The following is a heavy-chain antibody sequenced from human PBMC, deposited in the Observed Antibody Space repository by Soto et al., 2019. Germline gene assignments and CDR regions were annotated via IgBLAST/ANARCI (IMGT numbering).Heavy chain of an antibody. J-gene: IGHJ6*02. V-gene: IGHV1-69*13. CDR2: IIPIFGTA. D-gene: IGHD5-12*01. CDR3: ARVLLKDGGYDSAVMGYYYYGMDV. Sequence: ASVKVSCKASGGTFSSYAISWVRQAPGQGLEWMGGIIPIFGTANYAQKFQGRVTITADESTSTAYMELSSLRSEDTAVYYCARVLLKDGGYDSAVMGYYYYGMDVWGQGTTVTVSS. CDR1: GGTFSSYA.